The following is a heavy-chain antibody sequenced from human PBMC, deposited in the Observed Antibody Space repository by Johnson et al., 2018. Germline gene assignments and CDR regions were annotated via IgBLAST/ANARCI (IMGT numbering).Heavy chain of an antibody. CDR2: ISGSGSRT. V-gene: IGHV3-23*04. CDR3: AKWGPLTCSGGSCLPYYYYGMDV. D-gene: IGHD2-15*01. CDR1: GFTFSSSA. J-gene: IGHJ6*02. Sequence: VQLVQSGGGLEKPGGSLRLSCAASGFTFSSSAMSWVRQTPGKGLEWVSAISGSGSRTYYADSVKGRFTISRDNSKNTLYLQMNSLRAEDTAIYYCAKWGPLTCSGGSCLPYYYYGMDVWGQGTTVTVSS.